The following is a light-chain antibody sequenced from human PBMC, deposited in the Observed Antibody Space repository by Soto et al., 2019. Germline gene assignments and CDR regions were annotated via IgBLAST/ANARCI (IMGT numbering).Light chain of an antibody. CDR1: QSVSSSY. Sequence: EDVLTQSPGALSLSPGERATLSCRASQSVSSSYLAWYQQKPGQAPRLLIYAASRRATGIPDRFSGSGSGTDFTLTISRLEPEDFAVYYCQQYGSSPWTFGQGTKVDIK. J-gene: IGKJ1*01. V-gene: IGKV3-20*01. CDR3: QQYGSSPWT. CDR2: AAS.